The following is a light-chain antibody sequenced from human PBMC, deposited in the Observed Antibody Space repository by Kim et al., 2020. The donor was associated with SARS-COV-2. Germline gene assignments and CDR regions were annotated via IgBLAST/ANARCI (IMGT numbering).Light chain of an antibody. Sequence: QSITFSCTGTGSDVGGYNYVSWYQQHPGKAPKLMIYDVSNRPSGVSNHFSGSKSGNTASLTISGLQAEDEADYYCSSYTSSSSSYVFGTGTKVTVL. V-gene: IGLV2-14*03. CDR3: SSYTSSSSSYV. CDR2: DVS. CDR1: GSDVGGYNY. J-gene: IGLJ1*01.